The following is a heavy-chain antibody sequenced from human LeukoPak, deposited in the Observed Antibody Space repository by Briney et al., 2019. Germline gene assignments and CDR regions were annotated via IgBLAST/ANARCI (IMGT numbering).Heavy chain of an antibody. Sequence: GRSLRLSCAASGFTFDDYAMHWVRQAPGKGLERVSGISWNSGSIGYADSVKGRFTISRDNAKNSLYLQMNSLRAEDTALYYCAKEAYCGSTSCYTGLGFDYWGQGTLVTVSS. J-gene: IGHJ4*02. CDR1: GFTFDDYA. CDR2: ISWNSGSI. D-gene: IGHD2-2*02. CDR3: AKEAYCGSTSCYTGLGFDY. V-gene: IGHV3-9*01.